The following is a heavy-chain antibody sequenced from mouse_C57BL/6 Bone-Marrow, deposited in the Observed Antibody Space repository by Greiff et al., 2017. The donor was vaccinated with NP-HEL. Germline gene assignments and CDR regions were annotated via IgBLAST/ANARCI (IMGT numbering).Heavy chain of an antibody. CDR1: GYTFTSYW. J-gene: IGHJ1*03. CDR2: IDPSDSET. CDR3: AGREYHWYFDD. V-gene: IGHV1-52*01. Sequence: QVQLQQPGAELVRPGSSVKLSCKASGYTFTSYWMHWVKQRPIQGLEWIGNIDPSDSETHYNQKFKDKATLTVDKSSSTAYMQLSSLTSEDSAVYYCAGREYHWYFDDWGKGTTVTVSS. D-gene: IGHD2-10*02.